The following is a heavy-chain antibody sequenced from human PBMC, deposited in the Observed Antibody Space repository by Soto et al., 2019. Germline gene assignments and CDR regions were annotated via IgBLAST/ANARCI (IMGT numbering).Heavy chain of an antibody. CDR1: GFTFSSYW. Sequence: LRLSXAASGFTFSSYWMHWVRQAPGKGLVWVSRINSDGSITSYADSVKGRFTISRDNAKNTLYLHMNSLRAEDTAVYYCARQERAAFYYAGLDVWGQGTTVTVSS. CDR3: ARQERAAFYYAGLDV. CDR2: INSDGSIT. V-gene: IGHV3-74*01. J-gene: IGHJ6*02. D-gene: IGHD1-1*01.